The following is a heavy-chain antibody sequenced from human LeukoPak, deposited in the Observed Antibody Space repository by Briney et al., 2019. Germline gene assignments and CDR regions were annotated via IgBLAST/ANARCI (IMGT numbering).Heavy chain of an antibody. J-gene: IGHJ6*03. CDR3: ANGNRCTSPNCLGYYYFYMDV. CDR2: FSGGGGTT. V-gene: IGHV3-23*01. D-gene: IGHD2-8*01. Sequence: PGGSLRLSCAASGFTFSSYAMNWVRQAPGRGLVWVSGFSGGGGTTYYADSVKGRFTISRDNSKNTLYLQMNSLRAEDTAVYYCANGNRCTSPNCLGYYYFYMDVWGKGTTVTVSS. CDR1: GFTFSSYA.